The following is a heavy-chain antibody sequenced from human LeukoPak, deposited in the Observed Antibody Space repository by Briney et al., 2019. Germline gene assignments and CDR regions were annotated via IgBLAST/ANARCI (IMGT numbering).Heavy chain of an antibody. CDR3: ARVLDSSEDYVWGSYRF. CDR2: ISSSNSYI. CDR1: GFIFSSYS. V-gene: IGHV3-21*01. J-gene: IGHJ4*02. D-gene: IGHD3-16*02. Sequence: GGSLRLSCAASGFIFSSYSMNWVRQAPGKGLEWVSSISSSNSYIYYADSVKGRFTISRDNAKNSLYLQMNSLRAEDTAVYYCARVLDSSEDYVWGSYRFWGQGTLVTVSS.